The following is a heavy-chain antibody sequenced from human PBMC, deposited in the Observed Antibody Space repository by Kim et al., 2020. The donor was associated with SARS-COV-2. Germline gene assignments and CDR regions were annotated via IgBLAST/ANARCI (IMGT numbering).Heavy chain of an antibody. V-gene: IGHV3-30*18. Sequence: GGSLRLSCAASGFTFSSYGMHWVRQAPGKGLEWVAVISYDGSNKYYADSVKGRFTISRDNSKNTLYLQMNSLRAEDTAVYYCANADGYCSSTSCSPFDYWGQGTLVTVSS. CDR3: ANADGYCSSTSCSPFDY. CDR2: ISYDGSNK. J-gene: IGHJ4*02. CDR1: GFTFSSYG. D-gene: IGHD2-2*01.